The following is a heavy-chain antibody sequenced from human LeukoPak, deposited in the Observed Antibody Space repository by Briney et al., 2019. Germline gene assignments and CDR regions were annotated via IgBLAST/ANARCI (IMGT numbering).Heavy chain of an antibody. CDR3: AELGITMIGGV. V-gene: IGHV3-21*06. CDR2: ISSSSSYI. CDR1: GFTLSSYG. D-gene: IGHD3-10*02. Sequence: NPAGSLRLSCAASGFTLSSYGMNWVRQAPGKGLEWVSFISSSSSYIYYADSVKGRFTISIDNSKNTLYLQMNSLRAEDTAVYYCAELGITMIGGVWGKGTTVTISS. J-gene: IGHJ6*04.